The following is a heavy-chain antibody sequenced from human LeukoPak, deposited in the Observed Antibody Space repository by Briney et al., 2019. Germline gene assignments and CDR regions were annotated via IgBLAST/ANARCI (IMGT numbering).Heavy chain of an antibody. J-gene: IGHJ4*02. CDR3: VIDRGAR. Sequence: GGSLRLSCAASGFTFSSYAMGWVRQPPGKGLEWVSAISGSGGSTYYADSVEGRFTISRDNTKNLLYLQMNNLRAEDTAVYYCVIDRGARWGQGTLVTVSS. CDR1: GFTFSSYA. CDR2: ISGSGGST. V-gene: IGHV3-23*01.